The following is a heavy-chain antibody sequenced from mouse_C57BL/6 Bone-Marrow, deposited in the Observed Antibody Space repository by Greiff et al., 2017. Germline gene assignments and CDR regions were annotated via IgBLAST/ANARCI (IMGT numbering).Heavy chain of an antibody. Sequence: VQLQQSGAELVRPGASVKLSCTASGYNITDDYMHWVKQRPEQGLEWIGWIDPENGDTEYAPKFQGKATITADASSNTAYLQLSSLTSEDAAVYCYTSVSWYFDVWGTGTTVTVSS. CDR2: IDPENGDT. J-gene: IGHJ1*03. CDR1: GYNITDDY. V-gene: IGHV14-4*01. CDR3: TSVSWYFDV.